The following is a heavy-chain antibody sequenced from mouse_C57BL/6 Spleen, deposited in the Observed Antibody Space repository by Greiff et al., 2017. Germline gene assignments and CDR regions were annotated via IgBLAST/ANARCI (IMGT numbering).Heavy chain of an antibody. CDR3: ARTVYYGNWYFDV. CDR1: GFNIKNTY. Sequence: EVQLQQSVAELVRPGDSVKLSCTASGFNIKNTYMHWVKQRPEQGPEWIGRIEPANVNTKYAPKFQGKATITADTSSNTDYLQLSSLTSEDTAIYYCARTVYYGNWYFDVWGTGTTVTVSS. J-gene: IGHJ1*03. CDR2: IEPANVNT. D-gene: IGHD2-1*01. V-gene: IGHV14-3*01.